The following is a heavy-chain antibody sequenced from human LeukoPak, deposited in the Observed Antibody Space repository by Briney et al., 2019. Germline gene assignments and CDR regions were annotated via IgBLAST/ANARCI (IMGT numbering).Heavy chain of an antibody. CDR3: TKRPASSEGYFEY. D-gene: IGHD2-2*01. CDR2: FSDVT. J-gene: IGHJ4*02. Sequence: PGGSLRLSCAASGFTFSDHAMSWIRQAPGKGLEWVSSFSDVTYYADSVNGRFTISRDNSKNTLYLQMNGPRVEDTAVYYCTKRPASSEGYFEYWGQGTLVTVSS. CDR1: GFTFSDHA. V-gene: IGHV3-23*01.